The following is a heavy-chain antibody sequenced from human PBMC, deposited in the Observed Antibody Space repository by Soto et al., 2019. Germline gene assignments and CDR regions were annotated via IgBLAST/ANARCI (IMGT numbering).Heavy chain of an antibody. V-gene: IGHV3-21*06. Sequence: GGSLRLSCAASGFTFTRYSMNWVRQAPGKGLEWVSSISSTTNYIYYGDSMKGRFTITRDNAKNSLYLEMNSLRAEDTAVYYCARESEDLTANFDYWGQGTLVTVSS. CDR3: ARESEDLTANFDY. J-gene: IGHJ4*02. CDR1: GFTFTRYS. CDR2: ISSTTNYI.